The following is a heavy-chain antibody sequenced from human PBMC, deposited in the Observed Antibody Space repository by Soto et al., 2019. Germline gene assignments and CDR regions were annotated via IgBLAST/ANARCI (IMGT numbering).Heavy chain of an antibody. D-gene: IGHD2-15*01. CDR3: VRDRAVYSYYYYGMDV. J-gene: IGHJ6*02. CDR2: INPSGGCT. V-gene: IGHV1-46*02. CDR1: GYTFNSYY. Sequence: GASVKVSCKAPGYTFNSYYMHWVRQAPGQGLEWMGIINPSGGCTSYAQKFQGRVTMTRDTSTSTVYMELSRLRSGDRVVFYCVRDRAVYSYYYYGMDVWGQGTTVTVSS.